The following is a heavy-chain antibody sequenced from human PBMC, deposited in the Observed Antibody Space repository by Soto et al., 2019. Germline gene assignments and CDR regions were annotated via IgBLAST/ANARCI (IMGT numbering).Heavy chain of an antibody. V-gene: IGHV1-69*13. D-gene: IGHD7-27*01. J-gene: IGHJ4*02. CDR1: GGTFNSFG. CDR2: IIPVFGTI. CDR3: AIENWGPGGHYFDY. Sequence: ASVKVSCKAYGGTFNSFGIKWVRQAPGQGLEWVGGIIPVFGTINYAQKFRGRVTITADASTSTSYMELSSLRSDDTAVYYCAIENWGPGGHYFDYWGQGTLVTVSS.